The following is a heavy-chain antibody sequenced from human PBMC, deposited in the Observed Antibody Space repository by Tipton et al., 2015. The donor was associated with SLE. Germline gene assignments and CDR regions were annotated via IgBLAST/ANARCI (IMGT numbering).Heavy chain of an antibody. J-gene: IGHJ1*01. CDR1: GGSISSYY. D-gene: IGHD3-3*01. Sequence: TLSLTCTVSGGSISSYYWSWIRQPPGKGLEWIGDIYDIGSTNYNPSLKSRVTMSVDTSENQLSLKLTFLTAADTAVYYCARARHGGAEYFEHWGQGTLVAVSS. CDR3: ARARHGGAEYFEH. V-gene: IGHV4-59*01. CDR2: IYDIGST.